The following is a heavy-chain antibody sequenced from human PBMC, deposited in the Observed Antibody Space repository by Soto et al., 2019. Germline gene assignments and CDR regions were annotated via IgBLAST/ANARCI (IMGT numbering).Heavy chain of an antibody. CDR2: IHHSGST. Sequence: NPSETLSLTCTVSGDSISGSSYHWGWIRQPPGKGLEWIGSIHHSGSTYYNPSLRSRATISVDPSKNQFSLNLRSVTATDTAVFYCARHGHSSGWFFFDSWGQGTLVTVS. V-gene: IGHV4-39*01. CDR3: ARHGHSSGWFFFDS. CDR1: GDSISGSSYH. D-gene: IGHD6-19*01. J-gene: IGHJ4*02.